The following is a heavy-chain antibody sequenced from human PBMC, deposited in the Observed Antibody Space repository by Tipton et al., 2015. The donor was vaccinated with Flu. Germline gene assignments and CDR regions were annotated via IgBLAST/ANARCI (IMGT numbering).Heavy chain of an antibody. CDR2: IYYSGST. CDR3: ARELNYGMDV. CDR1: GGSISSYY. Sequence: LRLSCTVSGGSISSYYWSWIRQPPGKGLEWIGYIYYSGSTNYNPSLKSRVTISVDTSKNQFSLKLSSVAAADTAVYYCARELNYGMDVWGQGPIGH. J-gene: IGHJ6*02. V-gene: IGHV4-59*01.